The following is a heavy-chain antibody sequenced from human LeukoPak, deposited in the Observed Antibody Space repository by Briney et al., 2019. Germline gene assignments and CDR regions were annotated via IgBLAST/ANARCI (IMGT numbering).Heavy chain of an antibody. CDR3: ARDQYQLRKYYYGMDV. CDR2: TNQDESEK. V-gene: IGHV3-7*04. J-gene: IGHJ6*02. Sequence: GGSLRLSCAASGFSFGTYWMSWVRQAPGQGLEWVANTNQDESEKYYVESVKGRFTISRDNAKNTLYLQMNSLRAEDTAVYYCARDQYQLRKYYYGMDVWGQGTTVAVSS. D-gene: IGHD2-2*01. CDR1: GFSFGTYW.